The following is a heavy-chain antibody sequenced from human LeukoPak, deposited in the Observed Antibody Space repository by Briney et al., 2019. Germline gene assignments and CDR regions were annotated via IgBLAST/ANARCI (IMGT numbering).Heavy chain of an antibody. CDR2: IWYDGSNK. J-gene: IGHJ4*02. CDR1: GFTFSSYG. Sequence: GGSLRLSCAASGFTFSSYGMHWVRQAPGKGLEWVAVIWYDGSNKYYADSVKGRFTISRDNSKNTLYLQMDSLRAEDTAVYYCARVSVAGLNFDYWGQGTLVTVSS. D-gene: IGHD6-19*01. CDR3: ARVSVAGLNFDY. V-gene: IGHV3-33*01.